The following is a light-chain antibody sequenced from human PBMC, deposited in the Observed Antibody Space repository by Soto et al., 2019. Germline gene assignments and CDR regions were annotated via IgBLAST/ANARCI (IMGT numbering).Light chain of an antibody. CDR2: GAS. CDR3: QQYNNWPLRT. J-gene: IGKJ1*01. V-gene: IGKV3-15*01. Sequence: EIVLRQSPATLSVSHGERATLSCRASQSVSSNLAWYQQKPGQAPRLLIYGASTRATGIPARFSGSGSGTEFTLTISSLQSEDFAVYYCQQYNNWPLRTFGQGTKV. CDR1: QSVSSN.